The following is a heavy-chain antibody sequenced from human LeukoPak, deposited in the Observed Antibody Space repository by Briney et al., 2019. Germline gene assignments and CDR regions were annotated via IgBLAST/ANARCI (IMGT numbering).Heavy chain of an antibody. D-gene: IGHD3-10*01. CDR2: IYHSGGT. Sequence: SETLSLTCAVSGGSISSSNWWSWVRQPPGKGLEWIGEIYHSGGTNYNPSLKSRVTISVDKSKNQFSLKLSSVTAADTAVYYCARELWFGEKRGYYFDYWGQGTLVTVSS. V-gene: IGHV4-4*02. J-gene: IGHJ4*02. CDR1: GGSISSSNW. CDR3: ARELWFGEKRGYYFDY.